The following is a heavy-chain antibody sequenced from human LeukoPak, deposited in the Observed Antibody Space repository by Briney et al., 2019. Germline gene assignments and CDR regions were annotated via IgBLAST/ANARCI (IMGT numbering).Heavy chain of an antibody. D-gene: IGHD4-17*01. CDR2: ISAYNGNT. CDR3: AREGDYGDLMGYYYYYGMDV. V-gene: IGHV1-18*01. J-gene: IGHJ6*02. CDR1: GYTFTSYG. Sequence: ASVKVSCKASGYTFTSYGISWVRQAPGQGREWMGWISAYNGNTNYAQKLQGRVTMTTDTSTSTAYMELRSLRSDDTAVYYCAREGDYGDLMGYYYYYGMDVWGQGTTVTVSS.